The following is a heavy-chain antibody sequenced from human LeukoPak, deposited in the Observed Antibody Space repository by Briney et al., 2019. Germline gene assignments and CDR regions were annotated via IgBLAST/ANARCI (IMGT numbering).Heavy chain of an antibody. CDR1: GLSFSSYS. Sequence: AGSLRLSCQAPGLSFSSYSMNWVRQAAGKGLDWVSSISSSSSYIYYADSVKGRFTISRDNAKNSLYLQMNSLRAEDTAVYYCARDMSGSGFDYWGQGTLVTVSS. V-gene: IGHV3-21*01. J-gene: IGHJ4*02. CDR2: ISSSSSYI. CDR3: ARDMSGSGFDY. D-gene: IGHD3-10*01.